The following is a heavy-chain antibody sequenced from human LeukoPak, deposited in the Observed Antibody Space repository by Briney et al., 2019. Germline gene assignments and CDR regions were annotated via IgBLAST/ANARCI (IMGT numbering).Heavy chain of an antibody. CDR3: AREDTAMGKYYYYYMDV. Sequence: ASVKVSCKASGYTFTGYYMHWVRQAPGQGLEWMGWINPNSGGTNYAQKFQGRVTMTRDTSISTAYMELSRLRSDDTAVYYCAREDTAMGKYYYYYMDVWGKGTTVTVSS. D-gene: IGHD5-18*01. V-gene: IGHV1-2*02. J-gene: IGHJ6*03. CDR2: INPNSGGT. CDR1: GYTFTGYY.